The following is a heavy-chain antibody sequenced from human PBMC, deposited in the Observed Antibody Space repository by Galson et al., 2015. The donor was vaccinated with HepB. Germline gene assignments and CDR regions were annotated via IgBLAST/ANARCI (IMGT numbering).Heavy chain of an antibody. J-gene: IGHJ4*02. CDR2: ISWNSGSI. CDR1: GFTFDDYA. D-gene: IGHD2-2*01. Sequence: SLRLSCAASGFTFDDYAMHWVRQAPGKGLEWVSGISWNSGSIGYADSVKGRFTISRDNAKNSLYLQMNSLRAEDTALYYCAKGASDIVVVPAARRAGSPNYFDYWGQGTLVTVSS. CDR3: AKGASDIVVVPAARRAGSPNYFDY. V-gene: IGHV3-9*01.